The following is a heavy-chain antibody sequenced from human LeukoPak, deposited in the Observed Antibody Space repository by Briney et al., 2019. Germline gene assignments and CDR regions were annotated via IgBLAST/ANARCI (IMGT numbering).Heavy chain of an antibody. D-gene: IGHD1-1*01. CDR1: GYTFTSYA. V-gene: IGHV7-4-1*02. J-gene: IGHJ5*02. CDR2: INTNTGNP. Sequence: GASVKVSCKASGYTFTSYAMNWVRQAPGQGLEWMGWINTNTGNPTYAQGFTGRFVFSLDTSVSTAYLQISSLKAEDTAVYYCARESWVQLERPRDLNWFDPWGQGTLVTVSS. CDR3: ARESWVQLERPRDLNWFDP.